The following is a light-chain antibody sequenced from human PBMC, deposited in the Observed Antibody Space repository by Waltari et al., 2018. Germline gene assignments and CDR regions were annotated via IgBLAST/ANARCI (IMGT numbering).Light chain of an antibody. CDR2: DDT. V-gene: IGLV3-21*02. CDR1: KIGTQS. Sequence: SYVVTQPPSVSVAPGQTARITCSGDKIGTQSVPWYRQKPGQAPGLVMYDDTDRPSGIPERFSGSSSGNTATLTIRRVEAGDEADYYSQVWDSTSDPLFGVGTKLTVL. CDR3: QVWDSTSDPL. J-gene: IGLJ2*01.